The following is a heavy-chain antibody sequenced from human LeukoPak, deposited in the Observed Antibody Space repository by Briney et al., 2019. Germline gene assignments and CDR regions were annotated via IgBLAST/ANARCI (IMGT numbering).Heavy chain of an antibody. CDR2: ISGSGGST. D-gene: IGHD3-10*01. V-gene: IGHV3-23*01. CDR1: GFTFSSYA. CDR3: AKDQDYYGSGSWIDY. Sequence: PGGSLRLSCAASGFTFSSYAMNWVRQAPGRGLEWVSAISGSGGSTYYADSVKGRFTISRDNSKNTLYLQMNSLRAEDTAVYYCAKDQDYYGSGSWIDYWGQGTLVTVSS. J-gene: IGHJ4*02.